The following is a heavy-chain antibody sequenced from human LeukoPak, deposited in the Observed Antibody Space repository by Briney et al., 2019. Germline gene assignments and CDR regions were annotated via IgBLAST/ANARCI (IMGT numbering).Heavy chain of an antibody. CDR1: GYSFTSYW. D-gene: IGHD2-2*01. CDR2: IYPGDSDT. V-gene: IGHV5-51*01. CDR3: ARRSIQHCSSTSCFDAFDI. Sequence: GESLKISCKGSGYSFTSYWIGWVREMPGKGLEWMEIIYPGDSDTRYSPSFQGQVTISADKSISTAYLQWSSLKASDTAMYYCARRSIQHCSSTSCFDAFDIWGQATMVTVSS. J-gene: IGHJ3*02.